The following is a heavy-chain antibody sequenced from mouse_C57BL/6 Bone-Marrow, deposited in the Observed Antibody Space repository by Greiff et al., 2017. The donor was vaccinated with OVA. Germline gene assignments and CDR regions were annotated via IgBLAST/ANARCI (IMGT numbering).Heavy chain of an antibody. D-gene: IGHD4-1*01. CDR1: GFTFSDYY. CDR3: ARPLLLGLWFAY. V-gene: IGHV5-12*01. CDR2: ISNGGGST. Sequence: EVNLVESGGGLVQPGGSLKLSCAASGFTFSDYYMYWVRQTPEKRLEWVAYISNGGGSTYYPDTVKGRFTISRDNAKTTLYLQMSRLKSEDTAMYYCARPLLLGLWFAYWGQGTLVTVSA. J-gene: IGHJ3*01.